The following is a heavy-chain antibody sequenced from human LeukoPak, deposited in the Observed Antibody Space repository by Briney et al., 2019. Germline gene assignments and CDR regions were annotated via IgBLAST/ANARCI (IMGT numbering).Heavy chain of an antibody. J-gene: IGHJ4*02. D-gene: IGHD3-22*01. V-gene: IGHV3-23*01. CDR2: ISGSGA. CDR1: RFTFSSYA. CDR3: AKDYYVSSRPCYFDY. Sequence: GRTLRLSCAAYRFTFSSYAMSGVRQAPGKGREWGSAISGSGAYYADSVKGRFTIARDNSKNTPYLQMNSLRAEDTAVYCCAKDYYVSSRPCYFDYWGQGALATVSS.